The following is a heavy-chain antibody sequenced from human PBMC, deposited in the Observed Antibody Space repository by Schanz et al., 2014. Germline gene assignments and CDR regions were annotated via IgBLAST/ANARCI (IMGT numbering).Heavy chain of an antibody. D-gene: IGHD3-10*01. CDR2: ISASGGST. CDR1: GFNFRSYP. J-gene: IGHJ4*02. V-gene: IGHV3-23*04. CDR3: AKDPYGSGNRYTD. Sequence: EVQLVESGGGLVQPGGSLRLSCAASGFNFRSYPMSWVRQAPGKGLEWVSAISASGGSTYYADSVKGRFTISRDNSKNTLYVQLNSLRAEDTAVYYCAKDPYGSGNRYTDWGRGALVSVSS.